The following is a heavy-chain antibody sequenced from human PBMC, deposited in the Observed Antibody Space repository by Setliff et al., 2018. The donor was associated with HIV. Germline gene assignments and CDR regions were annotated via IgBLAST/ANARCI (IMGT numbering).Heavy chain of an antibody. V-gene: IGHV4-59*08. Sequence: SETLSLTCTVSGGSISSYYWNWIRQPAGKGLEWIGHIYPSGSTNYNPSLKSRVTISLDTSKNQFSLKLSSVTAADTAVYYCARHDSGGYYSLDYWGQGTLVTVSS. J-gene: IGHJ4*02. D-gene: IGHD3-22*01. CDR3: ARHDSGGYYSLDY. CDR1: GGSISSYY. CDR2: IYPSGST.